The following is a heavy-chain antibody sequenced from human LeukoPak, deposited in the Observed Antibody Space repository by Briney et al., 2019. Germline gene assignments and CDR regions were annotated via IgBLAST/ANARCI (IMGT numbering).Heavy chain of an antibody. D-gene: IGHD6-6*01. CDR3: ARRTPEYTNRWYFDL. Sequence: GESLKISCKGSGNSFTGYWIGWVRQMPGKGLEWMGIIYPGDSDTRYSPSFQGQVTISADKSINTAFVQWSSLKASDTAIYYCARRTPEYTNRWYFDLWGRGTLVTVSS. V-gene: IGHV5-51*01. CDR1: GNSFTGYW. CDR2: IYPGDSDT. J-gene: IGHJ2*01.